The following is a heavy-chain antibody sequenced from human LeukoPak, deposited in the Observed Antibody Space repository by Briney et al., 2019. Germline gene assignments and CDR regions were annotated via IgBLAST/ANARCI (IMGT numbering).Heavy chain of an antibody. V-gene: IGHV4-4*07. CDR3: ARGKAVDRKMSGYYPYFDY. CDR1: GGSISSYY. D-gene: IGHD3-3*01. J-gene: IGHJ4*02. Sequence: SETLSLTCTVSGGSISSYYWNWIRQPAGKGLEWIGRIYTTGSTNYNPSLKSRVTMSLDTSKNQFSLKLSSVTAEDTAVYYCARGKAVDRKMSGYYPYFDYWGQGTLVTVSS. CDR2: IYTTGST.